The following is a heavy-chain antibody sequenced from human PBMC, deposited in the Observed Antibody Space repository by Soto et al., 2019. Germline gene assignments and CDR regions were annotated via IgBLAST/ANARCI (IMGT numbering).Heavy chain of an antibody. CDR1: GGSFSGYY. J-gene: IGHJ4*02. Sequence: QVQLQQWGAGLLKPSETLSLTCAVYGGSFSGYYWSWIRQPPGKGLEWIGEINHSGSTNYNPSLTRRVTISIDTSKNRFPLQLSSVTAADTAVYYCARGRRYYYGSGSPPLDYWGQGTLVTVSS. D-gene: IGHD3-10*01. CDR3: ARGRRYYYGSGSPPLDY. CDR2: INHSGST. V-gene: IGHV4-34*01.